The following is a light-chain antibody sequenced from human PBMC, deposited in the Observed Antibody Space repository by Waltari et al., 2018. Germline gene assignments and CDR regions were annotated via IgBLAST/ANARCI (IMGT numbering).Light chain of an antibody. CDR1: SSNIGEGYD. Sequence: QSVLTQPPSVSGAPGQRVTISCTGSSSNIGEGYDVHWYQQLPGPAPKLLIYVNTRRPSGVPDRFSGSRSGTSASLAITGLRAEDEGDYYCQTYDSSLSGRVFGSGTRVTVL. J-gene: IGLJ6*01. V-gene: IGLV1-40*01. CDR3: QTYDSSLSGRV. CDR2: VNT.